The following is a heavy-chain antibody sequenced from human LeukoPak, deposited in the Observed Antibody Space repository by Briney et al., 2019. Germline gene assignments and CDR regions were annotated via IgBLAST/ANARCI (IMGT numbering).Heavy chain of an antibody. CDR2: IWYDGSNK. CDR3: ARERADSGSTKGYYGMDV. CDR1: GFTFSSYG. J-gene: IGHJ6*02. Sequence: GGSLRLSCAASGFTFSSYGMHWVRQAPGKGLEWVAVIWYDGSNKYYADSVKGRFTISRDNSKNTLYLQMDSLRAEDTAVYYCARERADSGSTKGYYGMDVWGQGTTVTVSS. D-gene: IGHD1-26*01. V-gene: IGHV3-33*01.